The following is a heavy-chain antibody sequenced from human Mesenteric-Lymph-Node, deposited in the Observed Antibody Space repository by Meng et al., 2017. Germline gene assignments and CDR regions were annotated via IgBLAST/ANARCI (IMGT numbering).Heavy chain of an antibody. CDR3: AREFLGGSSEFDF. J-gene: IGHJ4*02. V-gene: IGHV3-48*03. Sequence: GESLKISCAASGFTFSSYWMNWVRQAPGKGLEWVSYMTASGSSRYYADSVKGRFTISRDNAKNSLYLQMNSLGVEDTAVYYCAREFLGGSSEFDFWGQGTLVTVSS. D-gene: IGHD1-26*01. CDR2: MTASGSSR. CDR1: GFTFSSYW.